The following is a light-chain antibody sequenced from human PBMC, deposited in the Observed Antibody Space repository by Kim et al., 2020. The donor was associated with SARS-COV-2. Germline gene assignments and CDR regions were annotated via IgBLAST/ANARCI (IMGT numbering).Light chain of an antibody. V-gene: IGKV1-17*03. CDR1: HGISSY. J-gene: IGKJ4*01. CDR2: AAS. CDR3: LQHKSYPLT. Sequence: AAVGDRVTITWRASHGISSYLAWFQQKPGKVPKSLIYAASNLQSGVPSRFSGSGSGTEFTLTISSLQPEDFATYYCLQHKSYPLTFGGGTKVDIK.